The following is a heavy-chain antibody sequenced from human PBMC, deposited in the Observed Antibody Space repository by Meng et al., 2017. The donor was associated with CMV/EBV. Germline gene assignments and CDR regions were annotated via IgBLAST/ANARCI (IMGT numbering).Heavy chain of an antibody. CDR3: ARDPYGTTVTTGDFQH. V-gene: IGHV3-21*01. J-gene: IGHJ1*01. D-gene: IGHD4-17*01. Sequence: GGSLRLSCAASGFTFSSYSMNWVRQAPGKGLEWVSSISSSSSYIYYADSVKGRFTISRDNAKNSLYLQMNSLRAEDTAVYYCARDPYGTTVTTGDFQHLGQGTLVTVSS. CDR2: ISSSSSYI. CDR1: GFTFSSYS.